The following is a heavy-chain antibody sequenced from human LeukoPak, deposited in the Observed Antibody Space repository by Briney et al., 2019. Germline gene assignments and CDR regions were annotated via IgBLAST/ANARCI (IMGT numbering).Heavy chain of an antibody. V-gene: IGHV3-23*01. Sequence: AGSLRLSCAASGFTFSSYAMSWVRQAPGKGPEWVSGISGSGGSTYYADSVKGRITISRDNSKNTLYLQMNSLRAEDTAVYFCAKGRVANYDRSGYYYTFDYWGQGTLVTVSS. CDR2: ISGSGGST. CDR1: GFTFSSYA. D-gene: IGHD3-22*01. J-gene: IGHJ4*02. CDR3: AKGRVANYDRSGYYYTFDY.